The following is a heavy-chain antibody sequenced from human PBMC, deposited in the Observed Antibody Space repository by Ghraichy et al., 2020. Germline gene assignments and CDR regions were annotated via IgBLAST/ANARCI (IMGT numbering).Heavy chain of an antibody. D-gene: IGHD7-27*01. CDR2: IWYDGSKG. V-gene: IGHV3-33*01. CDR3: ATPTGDWSY. J-gene: IGHJ4*02. Sequence: LSLTCAASGFRFSAFGMHWVRQAPGKGLQWVAAIWYDGSKGYYADSVRGRFTISRDNSKNTVSLQMNSLRADDTGVYYCATPTGDWSYWGQGTLVTVSS. CDR1: GFRFSAFG.